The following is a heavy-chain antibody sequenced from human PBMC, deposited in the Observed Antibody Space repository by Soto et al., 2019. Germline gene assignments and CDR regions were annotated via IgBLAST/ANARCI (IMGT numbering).Heavy chain of an antibody. CDR1: GGSFSGYY. J-gene: IGHJ4*02. CDR3: ARGRGSSGCFDY. Sequence: SETLSLTCAVYGGSFSGYYWSWIRQPPGKGLEWIGEINHSGSTNYNPSLKSRVTISVDTSKNQFSLKLSSVTAADTAVYYCARGRGSSGCFDYWGQGTLVTVSS. D-gene: IGHD6-19*01. CDR2: INHSGST. V-gene: IGHV4-34*01.